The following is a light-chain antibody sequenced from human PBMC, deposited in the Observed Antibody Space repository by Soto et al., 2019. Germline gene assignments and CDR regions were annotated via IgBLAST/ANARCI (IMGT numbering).Light chain of an antibody. V-gene: IGKV3-20*01. CDR1: QSVRSSY. J-gene: IGKJ2*01. CDR2: GAS. CDR3: QQYGGSPYT. Sequence: EIVLTQSPGTLSLSPGERATLSRRASQSVRSSYLAWYQQKPGQAPRLLIYGASSRATGIPDRFSGTGSGTDFTLTISRLEPEDFAVYYCQQYGGSPYTFGQGTKLEIK.